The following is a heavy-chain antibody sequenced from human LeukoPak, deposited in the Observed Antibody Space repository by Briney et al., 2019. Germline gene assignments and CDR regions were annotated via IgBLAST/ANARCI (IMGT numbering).Heavy chain of an antibody. V-gene: IGHV1-18*01. CDR3: ARSSAFDI. Sequence: ASVKVSCKASGYTFTSYGISWVRQAPGQGLEWMGWISAYNGNTNYAQKFQGRVTMTRNTSISTAYMELSSLRSEDTAVYYCARSSAFDIWGQGTMVTVSS. CDR1: GYTFTSYG. J-gene: IGHJ3*02. CDR2: ISAYNGNT. D-gene: IGHD3-10*01.